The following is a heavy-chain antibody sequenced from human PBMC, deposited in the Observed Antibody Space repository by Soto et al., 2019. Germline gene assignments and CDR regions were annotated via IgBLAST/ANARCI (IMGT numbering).Heavy chain of an antibody. D-gene: IGHD2-15*01. CDR3: ARGHCSGGSCYTRFDP. Sequence: ETLSLTCTVSGGSISSYYWSWIRQPPGQGLEWIGYIYYSGSTNYNPSLKSRVTISVDTSKNQFSLKLSSVTAADTAVYYCARGHCSGGSCYTRFDPWGQGTLVTVSS. V-gene: IGHV4-59*01. J-gene: IGHJ5*02. CDR1: GGSISSYY. CDR2: IYYSGST.